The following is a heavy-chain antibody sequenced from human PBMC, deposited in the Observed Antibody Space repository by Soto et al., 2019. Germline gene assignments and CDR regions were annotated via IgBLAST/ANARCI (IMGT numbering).Heavy chain of an antibody. V-gene: IGHV4-31*03. CDR1: GGSISSGGYY. CDR2: IYYSGST. D-gene: IGHD5-18*01. Sequence: SETLSLTCTVSGGSISSGGYYWSWIRQHPGKGLEWIGYIYYSGSTYYNPSLKSRVTISVDTSKNQFSLKLSSVTAADTAVHYCARFVDTAIFSDNWFDPWGQGTLVTVSS. CDR3: ARFVDTAIFSDNWFDP. J-gene: IGHJ5*02.